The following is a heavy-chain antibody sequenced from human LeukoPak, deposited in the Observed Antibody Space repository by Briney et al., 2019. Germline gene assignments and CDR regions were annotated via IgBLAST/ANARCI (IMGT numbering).Heavy chain of an antibody. CDR3: ASARRTVTTGYFQH. Sequence: ASVKVSCKASGYTFSDNYIYWVRQAPGQGLEWMGWINPKSGDTKYSQKFQGRVTITRDTSITTAYMELSRLRSDDTAVYYCASARRTVTTGYFQHWGQGTLVTVSS. CDR2: INPKSGDT. V-gene: IGHV1-2*02. D-gene: IGHD4-11*01. J-gene: IGHJ1*01. CDR1: GYTFSDNY.